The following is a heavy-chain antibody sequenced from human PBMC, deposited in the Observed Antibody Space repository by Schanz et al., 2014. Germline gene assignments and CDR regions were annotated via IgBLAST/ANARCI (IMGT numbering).Heavy chain of an antibody. D-gene: IGHD7-27*01. V-gene: IGHV3-11*01. CDR3: ARENLNWEAFDI. Sequence: QVHLVESGGGVVRPGGSLRLSCAASRFTFNAYDMNWIRQAPGKGLEWLSYISRDGTTSYYADSVKGRFTISRDNAKNSLYLEMTSLRGEDTAVYYCARENLNWEAFDIWGQGTVVTVSS. CDR1: RFTFNAYD. J-gene: IGHJ3*02. CDR2: ISRDGTTS.